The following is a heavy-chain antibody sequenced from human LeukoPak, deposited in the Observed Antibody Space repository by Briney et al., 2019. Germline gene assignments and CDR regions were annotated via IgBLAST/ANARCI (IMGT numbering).Heavy chain of an antibody. J-gene: IGHJ4*02. CDR2: IWYDGSNK. CDR1: GFTFSSYG. V-gene: IGHV3-33*03. D-gene: IGHD4-17*01. CDR3: AKPRYGDYGFDY. Sequence: GRSLRLSCAASGFTFSSYGMHWVRQAPGKGLEWVAVIWYDGSNKYYADSVKGRFTISRDNAKNSLYLQMNSLRAEDTALYYCAKPRYGDYGFDYWGQGTLVTVSS.